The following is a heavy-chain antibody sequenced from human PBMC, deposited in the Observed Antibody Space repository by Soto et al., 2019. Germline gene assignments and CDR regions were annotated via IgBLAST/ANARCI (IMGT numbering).Heavy chain of an antibody. V-gene: IGHV3-7*01. Sequence: GGSLRLSCAASGFTFSSYWMSWVRQAPGKGLEWVANIKQDGSEKYYVDSVKGRFTISRDNAKNSLYLQMNSLRAEDTAVYYCARDPPATRHGMDVWGQGTTVTVSS. CDR3: ARDPPATRHGMDV. CDR1: GFTFSSYW. J-gene: IGHJ6*02. CDR2: IKQDGSEK.